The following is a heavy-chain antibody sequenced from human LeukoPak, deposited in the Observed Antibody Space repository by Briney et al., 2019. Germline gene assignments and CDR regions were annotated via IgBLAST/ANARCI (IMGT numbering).Heavy chain of an antibody. V-gene: IGHV1-3*01. Sequence: ASVKVSCKASGYTFTIYAMHWVRQAPGQRLEWMGWINAGNGNTKYSQKFQGRVTITRDTSASTAYMELSSLRSEDTAVYYCARELRHYDFWSGYYTIWDYWGQGTLVTVSS. CDR1: GYTFTIYA. CDR2: INAGNGNT. J-gene: IGHJ4*02. CDR3: ARELRHYDFWSGYYTIWDY. D-gene: IGHD3-3*01.